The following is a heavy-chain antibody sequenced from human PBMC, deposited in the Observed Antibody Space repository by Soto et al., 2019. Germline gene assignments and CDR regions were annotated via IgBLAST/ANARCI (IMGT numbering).Heavy chain of an antibody. J-gene: IGHJ4*02. CDR1: GFRFSSYA. Sequence: PGGSLRLSCVASGFRFSSYAMSWVRQAPGEGLEWASVISGRDGSTYYADFVKGRFTISRDDSRNTLYLQMHSLRAEDTAVYYCARDRERDAWYEDYWGQGTLVTVSS. V-gene: IGHV3-23*01. CDR3: ARDRERDAWYEDY. CDR2: ISGRDGST. D-gene: IGHD6-13*01.